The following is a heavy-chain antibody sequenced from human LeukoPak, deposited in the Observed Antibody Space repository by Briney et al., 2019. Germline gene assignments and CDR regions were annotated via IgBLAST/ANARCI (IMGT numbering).Heavy chain of an antibody. D-gene: IGHD3-22*01. CDR1: GITFSNYA. CDR2: ISSSSYI. J-gene: IGHJ3*02. CDR3: ARVVGGYYADAFDI. V-gene: IGHV3-21*01. Sequence: PGGSLRLSCAASGITFSNYAMHWVRQAPGKGLEWVSSISSSSYIYYADSVKGRFTISRDNAKNSLYLQMNSLRAEDTAVYYCARVVGGYYADAFDIWGQGTMVTVSS.